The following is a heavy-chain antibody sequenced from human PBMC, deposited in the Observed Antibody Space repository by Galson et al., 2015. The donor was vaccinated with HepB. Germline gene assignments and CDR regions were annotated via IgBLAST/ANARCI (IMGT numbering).Heavy chain of an antibody. CDR1: GFSLTTSGVG. J-gene: IGHJ4*02. D-gene: IGHD3-10*01. CDR3: TQSRWIGGMGYFGY. Sequence: PALVKPTQTLTLACTFSGFSLTTSGVGVGWIRQPPGKALEWLALIYWDDDKRYSPSLRTRLTIAKDTSKNQVVLTMTNMDPVDTATYYCTQSRWIGGMGYFGYWGQGMLITVSS. CDR2: IYWDDDK. V-gene: IGHV2-5*02.